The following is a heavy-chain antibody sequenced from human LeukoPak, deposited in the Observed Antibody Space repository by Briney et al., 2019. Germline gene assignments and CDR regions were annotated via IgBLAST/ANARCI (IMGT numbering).Heavy chain of an antibody. V-gene: IGHV4-59*08. CDR3: ASRRVMGGAWPFPI. D-gene: IGHD1-26*01. J-gene: IGHJ3*02. CDR1: GGSITGYY. Sequence: SETLSLTCTVSGGSITGYYWSWIRQPPGKGLECIGYIYYSGSTNYNPSLKSRVTISVDTSTNHFSLTLTAVTAPDPAVYYCASRRVMGGAWPFPIWRQGTMVTVSS. CDR2: IYYSGST.